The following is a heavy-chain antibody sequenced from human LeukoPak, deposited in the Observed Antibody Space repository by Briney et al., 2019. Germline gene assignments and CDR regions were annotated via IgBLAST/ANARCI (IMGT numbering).Heavy chain of an antibody. CDR3: ARDEAKTDIVVVPAAIRRGYGMGV. D-gene: IGHD2-2*01. V-gene: IGHV1-69*13. CDR1: GGTFSSYA. J-gene: IGHJ6*02. Sequence: SVKVSCKASGGTFSSYAISWVRQAPGQGLEWMGGIIPIFGTANYAQKFQGRVTITADESTSTAYMELSSLRSEDTAVYYCARDEAKTDIVVVPAAIRRGYGMGVWGQGTTVTVSS. CDR2: IIPIFGTA.